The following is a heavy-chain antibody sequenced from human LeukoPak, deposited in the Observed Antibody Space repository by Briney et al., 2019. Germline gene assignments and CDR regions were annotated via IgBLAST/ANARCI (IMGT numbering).Heavy chain of an antibody. J-gene: IGHJ4*02. CDR3: AKSQPYGSGTIDY. CDR2: IWYDRSNK. D-gene: IGHD3-10*01. CDR1: GVILRSFV. V-gene: IGHV3-30*02. Sequence: GGSLRHSCAASGVILRSFVMHCVRDAPGGGVEGGAIIWYDRSNKYYVDYVKSRFTSSRDNSKNTLDLQMNSRRVQDTVVYYGAKSQPYGSGTIDYWGQGTLVTVSS.